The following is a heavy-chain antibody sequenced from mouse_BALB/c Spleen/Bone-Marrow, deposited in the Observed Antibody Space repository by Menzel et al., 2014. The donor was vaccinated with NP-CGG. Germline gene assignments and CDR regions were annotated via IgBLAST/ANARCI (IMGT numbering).Heavy chain of an antibody. J-gene: IGHJ2*01. CDR2: ISSGSSTI. CDR3: ARDVPLYDVGYFDY. D-gene: IGHD2-14*01. V-gene: IGHV5-17*02. Sequence: EVKLMESGGGLVQPGGSRKLSRAASGFTFSSFGMHWVRQAPEKGLEWVAYISSGSSTIYYADTVKGRFTISRDNPKNTLFLQMTSLRSEDTAMYYCARDVPLYDVGYFDYWGQGTTLTVSS. CDR1: GFTFSSFG.